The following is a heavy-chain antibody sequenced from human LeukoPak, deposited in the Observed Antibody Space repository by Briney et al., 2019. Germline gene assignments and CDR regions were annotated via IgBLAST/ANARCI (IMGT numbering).Heavy chain of an antibody. Sequence: PGGSLKLSCAASGFTFSNYAMNWVRQAPGKGLEWVSVISGSGGSIYYADSVKGRFTISRDNSKNTLYLQMNSLRAEDTAVYYCAKDPPGGGYSSWGQGTLVTVSS. CDR3: AKDPPGGGYSS. CDR2: ISGSGGSI. CDR1: GFTFSNYA. V-gene: IGHV3-23*01. D-gene: IGHD2-15*01. J-gene: IGHJ5*02.